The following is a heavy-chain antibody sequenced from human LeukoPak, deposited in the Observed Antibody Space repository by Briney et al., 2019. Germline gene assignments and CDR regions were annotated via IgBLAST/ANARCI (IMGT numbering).Heavy chain of an antibody. Sequence: GGSLRLSCAASGFTFSDCSMSWIRQAPGKGLEWVAHIKEDESDEYYVDSVRGRFTASRDNAKNSVNLQMNSLRVEDTAVYYCARWRGRQSEFDYWGQGTLVTVSS. CDR3: ARWRGRQSEFDY. V-gene: IGHV3-7*01. CDR1: GFTFSDCS. J-gene: IGHJ4*02. CDR2: IKEDESDE. D-gene: IGHD1-1*01.